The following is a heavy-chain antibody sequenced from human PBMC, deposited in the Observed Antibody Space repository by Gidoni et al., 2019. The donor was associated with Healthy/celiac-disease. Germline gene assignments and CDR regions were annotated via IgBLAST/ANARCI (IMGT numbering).Heavy chain of an antibody. D-gene: IGHD2-15*01. CDR2: IIPIFGTA. J-gene: IGHJ4*02. CDR3: ARGPCSGGSCYYVY. Sequence: QVQPLQSGAEVKKPVSSVKVSCKASGGTFSSYAISWVRQAPGQGLEWMGGIIPIFGTANYAQKFQGRVTITTDESTSTAYMELSSLRSEDTAVYYCARGPCSGGSCYYVYWGQGTLVTVSS. CDR1: GGTFSSYA. V-gene: IGHV1-69*01.